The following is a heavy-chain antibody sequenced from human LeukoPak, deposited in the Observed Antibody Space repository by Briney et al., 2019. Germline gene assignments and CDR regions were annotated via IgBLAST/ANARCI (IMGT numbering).Heavy chain of an antibody. CDR3: TRTGSTGGY. CDR1: GSFVSGANYY. CDR2: IHYSGST. D-gene: IGHD1-7*01. Sequence: PSETLSPTCTVSGSFVSGANYYCSWIRQSPGKGLEWIGYIHYSGSTVYNPSLKSRVTMSIDTSKNQFSLNLSSATAADTAVYYCTRTGSTGGYWGQGTLVTVSS. V-gene: IGHV4-61*01. J-gene: IGHJ4*02.